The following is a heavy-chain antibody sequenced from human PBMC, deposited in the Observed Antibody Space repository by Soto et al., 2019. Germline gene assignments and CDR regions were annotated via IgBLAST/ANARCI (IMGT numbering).Heavy chain of an antibody. Sequence: QITLNESGPTVVRPTETLTLTCRFSGFSLTTSGVGVGWIRQSPGKAPEGLALMYWDDDKRYSASLKSRLTITKDTSKNQVVLTVSVLDPTDTATYYCAHRVLRTVFGLVTTTAIYFDFWGQGTPVAVSS. D-gene: IGHD3-3*01. V-gene: IGHV2-5*02. CDR1: GFSLTTSGVG. CDR2: MYWDDDK. CDR3: AHRVLRTVFGLVTTTAIYFDF. J-gene: IGHJ4*02.